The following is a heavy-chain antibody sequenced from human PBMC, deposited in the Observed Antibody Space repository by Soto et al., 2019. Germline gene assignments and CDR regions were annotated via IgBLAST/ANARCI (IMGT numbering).Heavy chain of an antibody. CDR3: ARDSSGWYRYDY. V-gene: IGHV3-30-3*01. D-gene: IGHD6-19*01. Sequence: GGSLRLSCAASGFTFSSYAMHWVRQAPGKGLEWVAVISYDGSNKYYADSVKGRFTISRDNSKNTLYLQMNSLRAEDTAVYYCARDSSGWYRYDYWGQGTLVTVSS. CDR1: GFTFSSYA. J-gene: IGHJ4*02. CDR2: ISYDGSNK.